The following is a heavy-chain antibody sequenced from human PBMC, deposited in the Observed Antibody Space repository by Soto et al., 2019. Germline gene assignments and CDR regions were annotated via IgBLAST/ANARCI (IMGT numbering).Heavy chain of an antibody. CDR2: INSDGSST. J-gene: IGHJ3*02. CDR1: GFTFSSYW. V-gene: IGHV3-74*01. Sequence: GGSLRLSCAASGFTFSSYWMHWVRQAPGKGLVWVSRINSDGSSTSYADSVKGRFTISRDNAKNTLYLQMNSLRAEDTAVYYCARVHGKVGAFDIWGQGTMVTVSS. CDR3: ARVHGKVGAFDI.